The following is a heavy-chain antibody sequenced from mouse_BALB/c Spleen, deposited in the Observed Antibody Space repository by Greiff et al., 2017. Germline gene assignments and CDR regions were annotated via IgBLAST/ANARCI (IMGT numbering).Heavy chain of an antibody. CDR3: DYYDYDWFAD. V-gene: IGHV14-3*02. J-gene: IGHJ3*01. CDR1: GFNIKDTY. D-gene: IGHD2-4*01. Sequence: VQLQQSGAELVKPGASVKLSCTASGFNIKDTYMHWVKQRPEQGLEWIGRIDPANGNTKYDPKFQGKATITADTSSNTAYLQLSSLTSEDTAVYYCDYYDYDWFADGGEGTLVTVSA. CDR2: IDPANGNT.